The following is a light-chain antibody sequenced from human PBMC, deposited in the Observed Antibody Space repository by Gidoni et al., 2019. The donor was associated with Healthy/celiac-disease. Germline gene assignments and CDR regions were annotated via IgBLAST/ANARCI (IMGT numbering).Light chain of an antibody. CDR1: SSDVGGYNY. J-gene: IGLJ1*01. CDR2: EVS. Sequence: QSALTQPPSASGSPGQSVTISCPGTSSDVGGYNYVSWYQQHPGKAPKLMIYEVSKRPSGVPDRFSGSKSGNTASLTVSGLQAEDEADYYCSSYAGSNNAIVFGTGTKVTVL. CDR3: SSYAGSNNAIV. V-gene: IGLV2-8*01.